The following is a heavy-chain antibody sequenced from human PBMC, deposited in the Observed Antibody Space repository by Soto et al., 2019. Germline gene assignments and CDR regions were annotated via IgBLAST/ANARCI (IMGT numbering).Heavy chain of an antibody. D-gene: IGHD2-21*02. J-gene: IGHJ3*02. CDR3: ARDQTVCGGDCVAFDI. Sequence: GASVKVSCKASGGTFSSYTISWVRQAPGQGLEWMGRIIPILGIANYAQKFQGRVTITADKSTSTAYMELSSLRSEDTAVYYCARDQTVCGGDCVAFDIWGQGTRVT. CDR1: GGTFSSYT. V-gene: IGHV1-69*04. CDR2: IIPILGIA.